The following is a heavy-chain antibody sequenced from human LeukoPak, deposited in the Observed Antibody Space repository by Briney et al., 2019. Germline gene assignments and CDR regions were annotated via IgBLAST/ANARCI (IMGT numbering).Heavy chain of an antibody. J-gene: IGHJ4*02. Sequence: SQTLSLACTVSGGSISSGGYYWSWLRQPPGKGLEWIGYFYYDGSTNYNPSLKSRVTMSLDTSKNQFSLKLSSVTAADTAVYYCARSTFGDLFFDYWGQGTLVTVSS. CDR3: ARSTFGDLFFDY. CDR2: FYYDGST. V-gene: IGHV4-61*08. CDR1: GGSISSGGYY. D-gene: IGHD3-10*01.